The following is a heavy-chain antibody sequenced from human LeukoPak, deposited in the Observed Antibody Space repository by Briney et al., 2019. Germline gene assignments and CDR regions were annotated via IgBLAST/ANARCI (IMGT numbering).Heavy chain of an antibody. CDR1: GFTFSSYS. Sequence: VKPGGSLRLSCAASGFTFSSYSMNWVRQAPGKGLEWVSSISSSSSYIYYADSVKGRFTISRDKSKNTLYLQMNSLRAEDTAVYYCAKAQTTVTTSSNYWGQGTLVTVSS. V-gene: IGHV3-21*04. CDR2: ISSSSSYI. CDR3: AKAQTTVTTSSNY. D-gene: IGHD4-17*01. J-gene: IGHJ4*02.